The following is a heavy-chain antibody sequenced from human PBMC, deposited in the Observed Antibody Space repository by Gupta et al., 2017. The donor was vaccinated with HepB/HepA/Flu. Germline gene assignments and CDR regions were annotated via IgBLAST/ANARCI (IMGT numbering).Heavy chain of an antibody. D-gene: IGHD3-22*01. Sequence: QVQLQESGPGLVKPSETLSLTCTVSGASISSDYWNWLRQTPGKGLEWIGYICHICHSANTNYNPSLKSRVTISMDTSKNQLSLKVNSVTAADTAVYHCGRGFYDSGGYSVPFDYWGQGALVTVSS. CDR3: GRGFYDSGGYSVPFDY. CDR1: GASISSDY. CDR2: ICHICHSANT. V-gene: IGHV4-59*01. J-gene: IGHJ4*02.